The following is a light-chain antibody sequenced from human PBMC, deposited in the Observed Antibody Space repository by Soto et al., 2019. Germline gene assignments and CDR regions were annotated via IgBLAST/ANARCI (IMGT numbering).Light chain of an antibody. CDR3: QSYDSSLSGVV. CDR2: GNS. J-gene: IGLJ2*01. V-gene: IGLV1-40*01. Sequence: QLVLTQPPSVSGAPGQRVTISCTGSSSNIGAGYNVHWYQLLPGTAPKLLIYGNSNRPSGVPDRFSGSKSGTSASLAIIGLQAEDEADYYCQSYDSSLSGVVFGGGTKLTVL. CDR1: SSNIGAGYN.